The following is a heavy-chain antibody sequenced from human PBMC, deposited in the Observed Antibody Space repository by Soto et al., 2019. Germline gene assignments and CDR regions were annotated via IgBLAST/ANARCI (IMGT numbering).Heavy chain of an antibody. CDR2: IKSKTDGGTT. CDR3: TTGSLPPERFLEWSNGADHFDY. V-gene: IGHV3-15*01. J-gene: IGHJ4*02. CDR1: GFTFSNAW. Sequence: PGGSLRLSCAASGFTFSNAWMSWVRQAPGKGLEWVGRIKSKTDGGTTDYAAPVKGRFTISRDDSKNTLYLQMNSLKTEDTAVYYCTTGSLPPERFLEWSNGADHFDYWGQGTLVTVSS. D-gene: IGHD3-3*01.